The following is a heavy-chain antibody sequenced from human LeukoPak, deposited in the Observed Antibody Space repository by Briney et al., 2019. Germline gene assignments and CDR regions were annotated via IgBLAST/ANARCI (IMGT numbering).Heavy chain of an antibody. D-gene: IGHD6-13*01. J-gene: IGHJ5*02. CDR1: GFTVSSNY. V-gene: IGHV3-53*04. Sequence: GGSLRLSCAASGFTVSSNYMSWVRQAPGKGLEWASVIYSGGSTYYADSVKGRFTISRHNSKNTLYLQMNSLRAEDTAVYYCARQYSSSWYWFDPWGQGTLVTVSS. CDR3: ARQYSSSWYWFDP. CDR2: IYSGGST.